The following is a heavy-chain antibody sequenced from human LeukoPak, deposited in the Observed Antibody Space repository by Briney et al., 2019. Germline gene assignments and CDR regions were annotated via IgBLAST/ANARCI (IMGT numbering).Heavy chain of an antibody. CDR1: GGTFSSYA. CDR2: IIPIFGTA. CDR3: ARSITIFGVVINNWFDP. J-gene: IGHJ5*02. Sequence: SVKVSCKASGGTFSSYAISWVRQAPGQGLEWMGGIIPIFGTANYAQKFQGRVTITADESTSTAYMELSSLGSEDTAVYYCARSITIFGVVINNWFDPWGQGTLVTVSS. D-gene: IGHD3-3*01. V-gene: IGHV1-69*01.